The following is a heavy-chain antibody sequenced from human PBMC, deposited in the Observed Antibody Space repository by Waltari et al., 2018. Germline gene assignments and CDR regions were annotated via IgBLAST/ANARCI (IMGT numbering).Heavy chain of an antibody. CDR1: GFTFAGAW. Sequence: EVQLVESGGGLVQPGGSLRLSCAASGFTFAGAWMTWVRQAPGKGVEWEANIKPDGSFESYVDSLKGRFTIARDNTKNSLYLQINSLRVEDTALYFCARDSGDFYVDHWGQGTLVTVSS. J-gene: IGHJ1*01. CDR2: IKPDGSFE. D-gene: IGHD3-10*02. V-gene: IGHV3-7*01. CDR3: ARDSGDFYVDH.